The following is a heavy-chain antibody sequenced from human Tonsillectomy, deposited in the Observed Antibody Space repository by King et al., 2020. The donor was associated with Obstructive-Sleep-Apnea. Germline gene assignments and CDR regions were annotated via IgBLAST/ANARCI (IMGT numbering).Heavy chain of an antibody. CDR2: ISYDGSNK. CDR3: ATYDSSWYS. CDR1: GFIFSNYP. J-gene: IGHJ4*02. V-gene: IGHV3-30*04. Sequence: QLVQSGGGVVQPGRSLRLSCAASGFIFSNYPIHWVRQAPGKGLEWVAVISYDGSNKHHADSVKGRFTISRDNSKNTLYLQMKSLIPEDTAVYYCATYDSSWYSWGQGTLVTVSS. D-gene: IGHD6-13*01.